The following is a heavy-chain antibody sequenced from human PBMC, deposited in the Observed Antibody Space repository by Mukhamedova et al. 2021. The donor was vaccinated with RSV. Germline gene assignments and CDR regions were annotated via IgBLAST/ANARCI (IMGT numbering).Heavy chain of an antibody. CDR2: GT. V-gene: IGHV4-4*08. D-gene: IGHD6-25*01. Sequence: GTNYNPSLESRVTISVDTSKKQFSLKLRSVTAADTALYYCARDSWAATDTGYGLDVWGQGATVIVSS. CDR3: ARDSWAATDTGYGLDV. J-gene: IGHJ6*02.